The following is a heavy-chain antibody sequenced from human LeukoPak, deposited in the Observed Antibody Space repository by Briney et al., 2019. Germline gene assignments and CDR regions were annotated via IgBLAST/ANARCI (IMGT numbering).Heavy chain of an antibody. J-gene: IGHJ4*02. CDR2: IWYDGNNK. CDR3: ARSTSSEYDIYHFDY. V-gene: IGHV3-33*01. Sequence: TGRSLRHSCAASGFTFSSYGMHWVRQAPGKGLEWVAVIWYDGNNKYYADSVKGRFTISRDNSKNTLYLQMNSLRAEDMAVYYCARSTSSEYDIYHFDYWGQGTLVTVSS. CDR1: GFTFSSYG. D-gene: IGHD3-9*01.